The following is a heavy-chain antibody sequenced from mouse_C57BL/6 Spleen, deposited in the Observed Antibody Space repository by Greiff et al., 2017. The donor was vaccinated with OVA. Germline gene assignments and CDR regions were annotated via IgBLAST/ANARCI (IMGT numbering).Heavy chain of an antibody. Sequence: EVNLVESGEGLVKPGGSLKLSCAASGFTFGSYAMSWVRQTPEKRLEWVAYISSGGDYIYYADTVKGRFTISRDNARNTLYLQMSSLKSEDTAMYYCTQTAQATDYYAMDYWGQGTSVTVSS. CDR1: GFTFGSYA. CDR2: ISSGGDYI. D-gene: IGHD3-2*02. CDR3: TQTAQATDYYAMDY. J-gene: IGHJ4*01. V-gene: IGHV5-9-1*02.